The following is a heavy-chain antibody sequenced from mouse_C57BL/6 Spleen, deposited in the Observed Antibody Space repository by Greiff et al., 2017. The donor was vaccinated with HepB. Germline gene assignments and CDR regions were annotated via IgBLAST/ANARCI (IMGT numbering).Heavy chain of an antibody. CDR3: ASYYSNFHWYFDV. CDR2: INPNNGGT. CDR1: GYTFTDYY. D-gene: IGHD2-5*01. V-gene: IGHV1-26*01. J-gene: IGHJ1*03. Sequence: EVQLQQSGPELVKPGASVKISCKASGYTFTDYYMNWVKQSHGKSLEWIGDINPNNGGTSYNQKFKGKATLTVDKSSRTAYMELRSLTSEDSAVYYCASYYSNFHWYFDVWGTGTTVTVSS.